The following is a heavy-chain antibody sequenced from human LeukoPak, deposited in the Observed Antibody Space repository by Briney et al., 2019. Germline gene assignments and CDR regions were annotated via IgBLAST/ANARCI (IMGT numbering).Heavy chain of an antibody. Sequence: SETLSLTCTVSGGSISGYYWSWIRQPPGKGLEWIGYIYTSGSTNYNPSLKSRVTISVDTSKNQFSLKLSSVTAADTAVYYCASTGTYYYYYMDVWGKGTTVTVSS. V-gene: IGHV4-4*09. CDR1: GGSISGYY. CDR3: ASTGTYYYYYMDV. J-gene: IGHJ6*03. D-gene: IGHD1-14*01. CDR2: IYTSGST.